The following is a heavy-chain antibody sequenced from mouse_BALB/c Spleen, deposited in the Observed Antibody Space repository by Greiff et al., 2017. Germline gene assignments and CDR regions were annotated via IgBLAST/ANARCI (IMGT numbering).Heavy chain of an antibody. J-gene: IGHJ2*01. Sequence: DVQLQESGPGLVKPSQSLSLTCTVTGYSITSDYAWNWIRQFPGNKLEWMGYISYSGSTSYNPSLKSRISITRDTSKNQFFLQLNSVTTEDTATYYCAKGGWFPPFDYWGQGTTLTVSS. CDR3: AKGGWFPPFDY. D-gene: IGHD1-1*02. V-gene: IGHV3-2*02. CDR2: ISYSGST. CDR1: GYSITSDYA.